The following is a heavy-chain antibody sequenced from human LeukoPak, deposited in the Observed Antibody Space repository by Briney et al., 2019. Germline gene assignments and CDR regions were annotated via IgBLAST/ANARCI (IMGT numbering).Heavy chain of an antibody. CDR1: GGSISSGDYY. CDR3: ARSLGGNYYEGFDY. CDR2: ISYSGST. J-gene: IGHJ4*02. Sequence: SETLSLTCTVCGGSISSGDYYWSWIRQPPGKGLEWIGYISYSGSTYYSPSLKSRVTISADTSKNQFSLKLSSVTAADTAVYYCARSLGGNYYEGFDYWGQGTLVTVSS. D-gene: IGHD1-26*01. V-gene: IGHV4-30-4*08.